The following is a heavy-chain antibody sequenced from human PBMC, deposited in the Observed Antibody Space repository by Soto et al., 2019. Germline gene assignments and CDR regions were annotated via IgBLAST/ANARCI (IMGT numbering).Heavy chain of an antibody. J-gene: IGHJ6*02. CDR1: GYSFTSYW. CDR3: ARQYCSSTSCYYRHYGMDV. CDR2: IYPGDSDT. Sequence: PGESLKISCKGSGYSFTSYWIGWVRQMPGKGLEWMGIIYPGDSDTRYSPSFQGQVTISADKSISTAYLQWSSLKASDTAMYYCARQYCSSTSCYYRHYGMDVWGQGTTVTVSS. D-gene: IGHD2-2*01. V-gene: IGHV5-51*01.